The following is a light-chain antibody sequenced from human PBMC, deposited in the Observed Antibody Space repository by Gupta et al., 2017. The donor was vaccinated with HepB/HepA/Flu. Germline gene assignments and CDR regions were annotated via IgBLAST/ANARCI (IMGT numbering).Light chain of an antibody. Sequence: ILFTQSPGTRSFSPGGRSTLSCRASQSVSSSYLDWYQQKPGQAPRPLNYGAPSRDTGIPDRFRGSGSGTDLTLTISRREHEDFAVYYCQQYGSSPMYTFGQGTKLEIK. V-gene: IGKV3-20*01. CDR1: QSVSSSY. J-gene: IGKJ2*01. CDR2: GAP. CDR3: QQYGSSPMYT.